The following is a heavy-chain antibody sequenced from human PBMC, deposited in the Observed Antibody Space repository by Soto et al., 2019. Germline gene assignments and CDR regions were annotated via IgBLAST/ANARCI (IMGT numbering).Heavy chain of an antibody. D-gene: IGHD2-21*02. V-gene: IGHV4-59*01. CDR3: ARAAYCGGDCYLSTNFDY. J-gene: IGHJ4*02. CDR2: IYYSGST. Sequence: PSETLSLTCTVSGGSISSYYWGWIRQPPGKGLEWIGYIYYSGSTNYNPSLKSRVTISVDTSKNQFSLKLSSVTAADTAVYYCARAAYCGGDCYLSTNFDYWGQGTLVTVSS. CDR1: GGSISSYY.